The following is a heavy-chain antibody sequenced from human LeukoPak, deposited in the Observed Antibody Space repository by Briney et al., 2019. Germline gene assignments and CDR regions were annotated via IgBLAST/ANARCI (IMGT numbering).Heavy chain of an antibody. D-gene: IGHD3-9*01. Sequence: GGSLRLSCAASGFTFNDAWISWVRQAPGKGLEWVSAISGSGGSTYYADSVKGRFTISRDNSKNTLYLQMNSLRAEDTAVYYCANDYTPRNDILTGYYKVPYFDDWGQGTLVTVSS. CDR1: GFTFNDAW. V-gene: IGHV3-23*01. J-gene: IGHJ4*02. CDR3: ANDYTPRNDILTGYYKVPYFDD. CDR2: ISGSGGST.